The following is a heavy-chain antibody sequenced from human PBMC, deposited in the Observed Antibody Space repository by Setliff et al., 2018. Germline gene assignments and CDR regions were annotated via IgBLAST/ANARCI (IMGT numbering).Heavy chain of an antibody. CDR1: GGSISSYY. Sequence: LSLTCTVSGGSISSYYWSWIRQPAGKGLEWIGHIYIGGSANYNPSLKSRVTMSVDTSKNQFSLHLTSVTAADTAVYYCAREVGTSTSSDAFDVWGQGMMVT. D-gene: IGHD1-26*01. V-gene: IGHV4-4*07. J-gene: IGHJ3*01. CDR3: AREVGTSTSSDAFDV. CDR2: IYIGGSA.